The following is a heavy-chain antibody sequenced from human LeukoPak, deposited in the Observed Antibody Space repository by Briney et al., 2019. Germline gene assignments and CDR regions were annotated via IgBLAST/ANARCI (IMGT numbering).Heavy chain of an antibody. V-gene: IGHV1-18*01. J-gene: IGHJ5*02. CDR1: GYTFTSYG. CDR2: ISAYNGNT. Sequence: ASVKVSCKASGYTFTSYGISWVRQAPGQGLEWMGWISAYNGNTNYAQKLQGRVTMTTDTSKSTAYMELRRLRSEDTAVYYCARERDWFDPWGQGTLVTVSS. CDR3: ARERDWFDP.